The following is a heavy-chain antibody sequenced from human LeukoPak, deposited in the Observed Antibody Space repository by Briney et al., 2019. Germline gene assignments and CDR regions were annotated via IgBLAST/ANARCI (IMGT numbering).Heavy chain of an antibody. V-gene: IGHV1-2*02. CDR3: AREGNGLLSKDLDY. CDR1: GYTFTMYY. CDR2: INPRDGGT. Sequence: ASVKVSCKASGYTFTMYYIHWVRQAPGQGLEWVGYINPRDGGTSSPPNFRGRVTMTTDASSSTVYMELSRLTSDDTAIYYCAREGNGLLSKDLDYWGQGTLVTVSS. D-gene: IGHD2-15*01. J-gene: IGHJ4*02.